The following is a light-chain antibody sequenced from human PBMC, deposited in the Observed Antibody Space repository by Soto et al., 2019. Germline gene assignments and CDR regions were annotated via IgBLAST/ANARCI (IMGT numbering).Light chain of an antibody. V-gene: IGKV1-9*01. CDR1: QGINSY. CDR3: QQLKSYPIT. Sequence: DIQLTQSPSFLSASVGDRVTITCRASQGINSYLAWYQRKPGEAPNHLIYGASTVQSGVPSRFSGSGSGTEFTLTSSSLQPVDFATYYCQQLKSYPITFGQGTRLEIK. J-gene: IGKJ5*01. CDR2: GAS.